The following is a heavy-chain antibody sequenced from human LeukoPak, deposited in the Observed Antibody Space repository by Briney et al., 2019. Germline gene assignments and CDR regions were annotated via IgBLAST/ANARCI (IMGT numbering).Heavy chain of an antibody. Sequence: SETLSLTCAVYGGSFSGYYWSWIRQPPGKGLEWIGEIYHSGSTNYNPSLKSRVTISVDTSKNQFSLKLSSVTAADTAVYYCARDLKLSTYCSSTSCPRSTDYWGQGTLVTVSS. CDR3: ARDLKLSTYCSSTSCPRSTDY. V-gene: IGHV4-34*01. D-gene: IGHD2-2*01. CDR2: IYHSGST. J-gene: IGHJ4*02. CDR1: GGSFSGYY.